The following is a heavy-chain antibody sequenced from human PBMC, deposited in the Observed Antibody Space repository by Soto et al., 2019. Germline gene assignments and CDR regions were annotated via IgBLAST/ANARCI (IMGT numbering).Heavy chain of an antibody. J-gene: IGHJ4*02. D-gene: IGHD1-26*01. CDR1: GFTFTRYS. Sequence: EVQLVESGGGLVKPGGSLRLSCAASGFTFTRYSMNWVRQAPGKGLEWVSSINGRGNYIYYTDAVKGRFTISRDNAKTSLYLQMNSLRAEDTAVYYCAREDGIVGATSAFDYWGQGTLVTVSS. CDR2: INGRGNYI. CDR3: AREDGIVGATSAFDY. V-gene: IGHV3-21*01.